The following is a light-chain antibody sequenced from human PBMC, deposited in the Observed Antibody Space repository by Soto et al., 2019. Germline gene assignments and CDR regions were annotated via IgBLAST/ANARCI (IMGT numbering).Light chain of an antibody. CDR2: EVS. J-gene: IGLJ1*01. Sequence: QSALTQPPSVSGSPGQSGAISCTGTSSDVGSYNRVSWYQQPPGAAPKLMIYEVSNRPSGVPDRFSGSKSGNTASLTISGLQAEDEADYYCNSYTGSSTYVFGTGTKATVL. V-gene: IGLV2-18*02. CDR1: SSDVGSYNR. CDR3: NSYTGSSTYV.